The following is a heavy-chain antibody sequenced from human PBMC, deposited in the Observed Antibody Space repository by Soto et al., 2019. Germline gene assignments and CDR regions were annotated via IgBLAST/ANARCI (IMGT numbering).Heavy chain of an antibody. CDR1: GGSISSSSYY. V-gene: IGHV4-39*01. CDR2: IYYSGST. Sequence: QLQLQESGPGLVKPSETLSLTCTVSGGSISSSSYYWGWIRQPPGKWLEWIGSIYYSGSTYYNPSLKSRVTISVDTSKNHFSLKLSSVTAADTAVYYCARHGTLLIDYWGQGTLVTVSS. D-gene: IGHD1-26*01. J-gene: IGHJ4*02. CDR3: ARHGTLLIDY.